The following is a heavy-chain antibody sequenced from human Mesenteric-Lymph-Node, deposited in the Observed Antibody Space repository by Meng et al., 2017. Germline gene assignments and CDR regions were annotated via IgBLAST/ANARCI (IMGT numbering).Heavy chain of an antibody. D-gene: IGHD4-17*01. J-gene: IGHJ4*02. CDR3: AKALTTVTTAVDY. V-gene: IGHV3-23*04. CDR2: ISGSGPVT. Sequence: EVQLVESGGGLVQPGGSLRLSCAASGFTFSSNGMNWVRQAPGKGLEWVSSISGSGPVTYYADSVKGRFTISRDNSKNTLYLQMNSLKAEDTAVYYCAKALTTVTTAVDYWGQGTLVTSPQ. CDR1: GFTFSSNG.